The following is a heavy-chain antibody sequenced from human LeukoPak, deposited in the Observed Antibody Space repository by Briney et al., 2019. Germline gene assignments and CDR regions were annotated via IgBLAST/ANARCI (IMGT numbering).Heavy chain of an antibody. CDR1: GGSFSGYY. Sequence: SETLSLTCAVYGGSFSGYYWSWIRQPPGKGLEWIGEINHSGSTNYNPSLKSRVTISVDTAKNQFSLKLSSVTAADTAVYYCARGGVCYGYWGQGTLVTVSS. D-gene: IGHD2-8*01. CDR2: INHSGST. CDR3: ARGGVCYGY. J-gene: IGHJ4*02. V-gene: IGHV4-34*01.